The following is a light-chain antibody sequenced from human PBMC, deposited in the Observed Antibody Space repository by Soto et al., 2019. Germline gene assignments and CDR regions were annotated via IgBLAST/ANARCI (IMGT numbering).Light chain of an antibody. CDR3: SSYTRSSTYV. CDR2: EVS. J-gene: IGLJ1*01. V-gene: IGLV2-14*01. Sequence: QSVLTQPASVSGSPGQSITISCTGTSSDVGGYNYVSWYQQHPGKAPKLMIYEVSNRPSGVSNRFSGSKSGNTASRTISGLQAEDEADYYCSSYTRSSTYVFGTGSKVTVL. CDR1: SSDVGGYNY.